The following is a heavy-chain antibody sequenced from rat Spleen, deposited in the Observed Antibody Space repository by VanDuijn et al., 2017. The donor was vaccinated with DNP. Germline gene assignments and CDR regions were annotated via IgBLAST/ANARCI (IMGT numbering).Heavy chain of an antibody. D-gene: IGHD1-4*01. CDR3: ARGALPGYNYVRGYYFDY. CDR1: GFTFSDYY. J-gene: IGHJ2*01. Sequence: EVQLVESGGGLVQPGRSLKLSCAASGFTFSDYYMAWVRQAPTEGLECVAYISTGGGNTYYRDSVKGRFTISRDNAKNTQYLQMDSLRSEDTATYYCARGALPGYNYVRGYYFDYWGQGVMVTVSS. CDR2: ISTGGGNT. V-gene: IGHV5S13*01.